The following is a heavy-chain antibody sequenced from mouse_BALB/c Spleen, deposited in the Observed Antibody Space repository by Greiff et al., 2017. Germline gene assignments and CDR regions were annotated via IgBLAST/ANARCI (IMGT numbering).Heavy chain of an antibody. J-gene: IGHJ4*01. D-gene: IGHD2-2*01. CDR3: ARGGYDVDYAMDY. CDR2: IYPYNGGT. V-gene: IGHV1S29*02. CDR1: GYTFTDYN. Sequence: EVKLQESGPELVNPVASVKISCKASGYTFTDYNMHWVKQSHGRSLEWIGYIYPYNGGTGYNQKFKSKATLTVDNSSSTAYMELRSLTSEDSAVYYCARGGYDVDYAMDYWGQGTSVTVSS.